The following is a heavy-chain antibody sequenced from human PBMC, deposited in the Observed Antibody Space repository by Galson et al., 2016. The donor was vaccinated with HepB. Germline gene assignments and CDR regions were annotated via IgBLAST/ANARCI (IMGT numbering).Heavy chain of an antibody. CDR2: INWSGGTT. V-gene: IGHV3-20*04. J-gene: IGHJ5*02. CDR1: GFRFDYIG. D-gene: IGHD6-19*01. CDR3: ARGGATPGQWLDNWFDP. Sequence: GSLRLSCAASGFRFDYIGMGWLRQAPGKGLEWVSGINWSGGTTGYADSVKGRFTISRDNAKNSLFLQMNSLRAEDTAFYYCARGGATPGQWLDNWFDPWGQGTLVSVSS.